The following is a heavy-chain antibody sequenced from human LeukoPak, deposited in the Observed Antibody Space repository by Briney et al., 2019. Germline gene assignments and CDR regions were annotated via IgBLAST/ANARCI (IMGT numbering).Heavy chain of an antibody. J-gene: IGHJ4*02. V-gene: IGHV4-39*01. CDR2: IYYSGST. D-gene: IGHD6-13*01. CDR3: ARRGITYSSSFFTY. Sequence: SETPSLTCTVSGGSISSSSYYWGWIRQPPGKGLEWIGSIYYSGSTYYNPSLKSRVTISVDTSKNQFSLKLHSVTAADTATYYCARRGITYSSSFFTYWGQGTLVTVSS. CDR1: GGSISSSSYY.